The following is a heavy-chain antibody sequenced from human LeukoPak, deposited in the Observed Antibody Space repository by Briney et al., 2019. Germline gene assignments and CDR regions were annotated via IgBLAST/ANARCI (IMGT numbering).Heavy chain of an antibody. V-gene: IGHV1-8*01. CDR3: SIRRGVVAVIVYLFFP. CDR2: MNPNSGNT. J-gene: IGHJ5*02. Sequence: GASVKVSCKASGYTFTSYDINWVRQATGQGLGWMGWMNPNSGNTGYAQKFQGRVTMTRKTSIRTDYMELSSLRSEDTAVSCCSIRRGVVAVIVYLFFPWGQGPLVTVSS. CDR1: GYTFTSYD. D-gene: IGHD3-16*02.